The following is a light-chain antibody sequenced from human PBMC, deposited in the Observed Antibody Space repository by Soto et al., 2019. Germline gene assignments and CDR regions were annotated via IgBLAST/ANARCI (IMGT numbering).Light chain of an antibody. Sequence: EIVMTQSPATLSVSPGESATISCRASQSVRSNLAWYQQKPGQAPRLLIYGASTRATGIPARFSGSGSGTEFTLTISSLQSEDFAVYYCQQYNDWWTFGQGTKVDIK. V-gene: IGKV3-15*01. J-gene: IGKJ1*01. CDR2: GAS. CDR3: QQYNDWWT. CDR1: QSVRSN.